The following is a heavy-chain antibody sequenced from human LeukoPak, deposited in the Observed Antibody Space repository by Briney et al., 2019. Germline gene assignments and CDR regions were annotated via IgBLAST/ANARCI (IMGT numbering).Heavy chain of an antibody. CDR3: ARWSCDH. Sequence: PGTSLRLSCAASGFTFSSYGMHWVRQAPGKGLEWVAVIWYDGSEKYYADSVMGRFTISRDNSKNTLFLQMSSLTAEDTAVCYCARWSCDHWGQGTLVTVSS. CDR1: GFTFSSYG. J-gene: IGHJ5*02. V-gene: IGHV3-33*01. CDR2: IWYDGSEK.